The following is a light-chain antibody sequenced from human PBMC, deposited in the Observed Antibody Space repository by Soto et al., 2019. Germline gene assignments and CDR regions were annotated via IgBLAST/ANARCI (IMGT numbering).Light chain of an antibody. Sequence: DVLMTQSPSSLSASVGDRVTISCRASQTIDSYLSWYQQKPGKPPNLLIFGASSLHSGVPSRFTGSGSGTDLTLTMTSLHAEEFETDDGQQTYSTPCTIGQGTKVEVK. CDR2: GAS. CDR1: QTIDSY. CDR3: QQTYSTPCT. V-gene: IGKV1-39*01. J-gene: IGKJ1*01.